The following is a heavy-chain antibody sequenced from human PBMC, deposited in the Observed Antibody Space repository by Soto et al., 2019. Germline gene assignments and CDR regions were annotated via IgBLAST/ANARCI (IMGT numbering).Heavy chain of an antibody. D-gene: IGHD3-3*01. V-gene: IGHV1-69*01. CDR2: IVPVFGMV. CDR3: ATPQLRGRQYDYRSPATASLYRSGLGV. CDR1: RGTFNTSP. J-gene: IGHJ6*02. Sequence: QVLLAQSGAEVKKPGSSVKVSCQTSRGTFNTSPISWVRQAPGQGLEWRADIVPVFGMVNYAQQFQDRLNLTADESTTSVCMEVRRLTPEDTAVSFCATPQLRGRQYDYRSPATASLYRSGLGVWGQGTPVIVSS.